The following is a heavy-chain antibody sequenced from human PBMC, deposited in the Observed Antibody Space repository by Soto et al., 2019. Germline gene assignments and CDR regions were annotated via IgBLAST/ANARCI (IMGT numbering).Heavy chain of an antibody. CDR2: ISSSSSTI. V-gene: IGHV3-48*02. D-gene: IGHD5-18*01. CDR1: GFTFSSYS. CDR3: GRDRGYSDGYYSGS. Sequence: VQLVESGGGVVQPGRSLRLSCAASGFTFSSYSMNWVRQAPGKGLEWVSYISSSSSTIYYADSVKSRFTIARDNAKNSLYLQINSLSDKDTAVYYCGRDRGYSDGYYSGSLGQGNLFAVSS. J-gene: IGHJ4*02.